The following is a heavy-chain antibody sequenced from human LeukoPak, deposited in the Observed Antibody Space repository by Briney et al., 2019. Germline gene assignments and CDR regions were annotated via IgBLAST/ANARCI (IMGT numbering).Heavy chain of an antibody. CDR1: GGSISSYY. V-gene: IGHV4-34*01. CDR3: APRVAASLSGGYFDY. D-gene: IGHD2-15*01. CDR2: INHSGST. Sequence: PSETLSLTCTVSGGSISSYYWSWIRQPPGKGLEWIGEINHSGSTNYNPSLKSRVTISVDTSKNQFSLKLSSVTAADTAVYYCAPRVAASLSGGYFDYWGQGTLVTVSS. J-gene: IGHJ4*02.